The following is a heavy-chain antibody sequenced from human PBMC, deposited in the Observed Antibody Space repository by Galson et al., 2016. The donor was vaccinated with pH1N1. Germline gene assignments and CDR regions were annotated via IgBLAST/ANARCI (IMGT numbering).Heavy chain of an antibody. CDR1: GYSFTSHW. D-gene: IGHD2-15*01. CDR3: ARLSRYCNGGSCFAFDY. Sequence: QSGAEVKQPGESLKISCKGSGYSFTSHWIGWVRQMPGKGREWMVTIYPDDSNIIYSPSFQGPVTVSADKSITTAYLQWSSLKASDSGMYYCARLSRYCNGGSCFAFDYWGQGALVSVSS. V-gene: IGHV5-51*03. CDR2: IYPDDSNI. J-gene: IGHJ4*02.